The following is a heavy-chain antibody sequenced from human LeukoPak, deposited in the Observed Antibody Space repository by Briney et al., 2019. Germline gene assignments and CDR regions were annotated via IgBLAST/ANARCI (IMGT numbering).Heavy chain of an antibody. Sequence: ASVKVSCKASGYTFTGYYMHWVRQAPGQGLEWMGRINPNSDGTNYAQKFQGRVTMTRDTSISTAYMELSRLRSDDTAVYYCARVRHSTYYYDSSGYYPNWFDPWGQGTLVTVSS. CDR3: ARVRHSTYYYDSSGYYPNWFDP. J-gene: IGHJ5*02. CDR2: INPNSDGT. V-gene: IGHV1-2*06. CDR1: GYTFTGYY. D-gene: IGHD3-22*01.